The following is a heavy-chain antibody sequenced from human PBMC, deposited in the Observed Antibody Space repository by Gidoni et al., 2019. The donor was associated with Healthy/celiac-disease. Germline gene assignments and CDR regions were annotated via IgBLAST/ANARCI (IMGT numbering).Heavy chain of an antibody. CDR2: IGTAGDT. CDR1: GFTFSSYD. Sequence: EVQLVESGGGLVQPGGSLRLSCAASGFTFSSYDMHWVSQATGKCLEWVAAIGTAGDTYYPGSVKGRFTISRENAKNSLYLQMNSLRAGDTAVYYCARGTGGSYSAFDYWGQGTLVTVSS. CDR3: ARGTGGSYSAFDY. D-gene: IGHD1-26*01. V-gene: IGHV3-13*01. J-gene: IGHJ4*02.